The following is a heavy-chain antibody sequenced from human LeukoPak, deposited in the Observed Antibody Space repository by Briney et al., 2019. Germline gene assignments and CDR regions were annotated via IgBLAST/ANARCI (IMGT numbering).Heavy chain of an antibody. D-gene: IGHD2-15*01. V-gene: IGHV1-8*03. J-gene: IGHJ4*02. CDR1: GYTFTSYD. CDR3: ARGQGYCSGGSCYSGDY. Sequence: GASVKVSCKASGYTFTSYDINWVRQATGQGLEWMGWMNPNSGNTGYAQKFQGRVTITRNTSISTAYMELSSLRSEDTAVYYCARGQGYCSGGSCYSGDYWGQGTLVTVSS. CDR2: MNPNSGNT.